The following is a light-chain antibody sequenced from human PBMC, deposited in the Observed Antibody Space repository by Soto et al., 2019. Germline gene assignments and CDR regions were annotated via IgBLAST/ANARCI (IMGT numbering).Light chain of an antibody. Sequence: SYELTQPPSVSVSPGQTASITCSGDKLGDKYASWYQEKPGQSPVLVIYQDSKRPSGIPERFSGSNSGNTATLTISGTQTMDEADYYCQAWDSSTARGVFGTGTKLTVL. CDR3: QAWDSSTARGV. J-gene: IGLJ1*01. V-gene: IGLV3-1*01. CDR1: KLGDKY. CDR2: QDS.